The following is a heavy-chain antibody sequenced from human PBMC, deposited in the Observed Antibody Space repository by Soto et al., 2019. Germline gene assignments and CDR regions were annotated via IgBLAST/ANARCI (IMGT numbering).Heavy chain of an antibody. CDR1: GFTFSSYA. V-gene: IGHV3-23*01. CDR3: TSHLSGYDPYYFDY. Sequence: GGSLRLSCAASGFTFSSYAMSWVRQAPGKGLEWVSAISGSGGSTYYADSVKGRFTISRDNSKNTLYLQMNSLRAEDAAVYCCTSHLSGYDPYYFDYWGQGTLVTVSS. J-gene: IGHJ4*02. D-gene: IGHD5-12*01. CDR2: ISGSGGST.